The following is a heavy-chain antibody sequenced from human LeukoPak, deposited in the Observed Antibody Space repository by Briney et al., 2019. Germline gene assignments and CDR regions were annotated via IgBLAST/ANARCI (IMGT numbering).Heavy chain of an antibody. CDR3: AKDSLYGSSWLPKYYFDY. CDR1: GFTFSSYA. D-gene: IGHD6-13*01. CDR2: ISGSGGST. J-gene: IGHJ4*02. Sequence: PGGSLRLSCAASGFTFSSYAMSWVRQAPGKGLEWVSAISGSGGSTYYADSVKGRFTISRDNSKNTLYLQMNSLRAEDTAVYYCAKDSLYGSSWLPKYYFDYWGQGTLVTVSS. V-gene: IGHV3-23*01.